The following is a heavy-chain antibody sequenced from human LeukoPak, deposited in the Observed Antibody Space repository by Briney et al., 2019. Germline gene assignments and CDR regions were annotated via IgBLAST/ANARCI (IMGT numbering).Heavy chain of an antibody. V-gene: IGHV3-23*02. D-gene: IGHD6-19*01. CDR2: VSSSGGSI. CDR3: AKGGSIAVARNWFDV. J-gene: IGHJ5*02. CDR1: GFVFSSYS. Sequence: GGSLRLSCVASGFVFSSYSMNWARQAPGKGLEWVSSVSSSGGSIYYGDPVKGRFTISRDNSKKMLYLQMNSLRVEDTAVYYCAKGGSIAVARNWFDVWGQGLLVTVSS.